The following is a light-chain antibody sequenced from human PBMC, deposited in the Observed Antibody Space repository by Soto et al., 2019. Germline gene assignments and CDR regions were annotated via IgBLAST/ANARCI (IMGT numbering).Light chain of an antibody. CDR1: QSISSY. CDR3: QQSRT. V-gene: IGKV1-39*01. CDR2: AAS. Sequence: DIQMTQSPSSLSASVGDRVTITCRASQSISSYLNWYQQKPGKAPKLLIYAASSLQSGVPSRFSGSGSGTDFTLTISRLQPEDFATYYCQQSRTFGQGTKVEIK. J-gene: IGKJ1*01.